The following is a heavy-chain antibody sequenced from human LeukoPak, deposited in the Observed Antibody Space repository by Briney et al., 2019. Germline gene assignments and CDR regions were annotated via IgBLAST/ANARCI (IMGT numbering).Heavy chain of an antibody. V-gene: IGHV3-48*01. CDR2: ISSSSSTI. D-gene: IGHD3-22*01. CDR1: GFTFSSYS. CDR3: AGQIRHYDSRGNY. J-gene: IGHJ4*02. Sequence: QSGGSLRLSCAASGFTFSSYSMNWVRQAPGKGLEWVSYISSSSSTIYYADSVKGRFTISRDNAKNSLYLQMNSLRAEDTAVYYCAGQIRHYDSRGNYWGQGTLVTVSS.